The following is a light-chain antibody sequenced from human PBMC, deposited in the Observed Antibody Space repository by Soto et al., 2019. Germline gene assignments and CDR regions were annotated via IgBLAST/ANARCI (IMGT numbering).Light chain of an antibody. CDR3: QQYNRGT. CDR1: QSISSW. J-gene: IGKJ1*01. CDR2: KAS. V-gene: IGKV1-5*03. Sequence: DIQMTQSPSTLSASVGDRVTITCRASQSISSWLAWYQQKPGKAPKLLIYKASSLESGVPSRFSGSGSGTEFTLTISSLQPDDFATYYCQQYNRGTFGQGTKVDI.